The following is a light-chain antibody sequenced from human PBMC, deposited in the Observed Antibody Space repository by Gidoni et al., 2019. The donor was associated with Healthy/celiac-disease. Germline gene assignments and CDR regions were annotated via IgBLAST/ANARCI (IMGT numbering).Light chain of an antibody. CDR3: GTWDSSLRAVV. Sequence: QPLFTQPPSVSAAPGPKVTISCSGSSSNIGNNYVSWYQQIPGTAPKLLIYDSNKRPSGIPDRCSGSKSGKAATLGITGRQTGDEADYYCGTWDSSLRAVVFGGGTKLTVL. CDR2: DSN. V-gene: IGLV1-51*01. CDR1: SSNIGNNY. J-gene: IGLJ2*01.